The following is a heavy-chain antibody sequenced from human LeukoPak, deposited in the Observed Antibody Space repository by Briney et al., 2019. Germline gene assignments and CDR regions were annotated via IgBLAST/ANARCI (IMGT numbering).Heavy chain of an antibody. Sequence: GGSLRLSCAASGFTFDDYAMHWVRQAQGKGLGGVSGISWNSGSIGYADSVKGRFTISRDNAKNCLYLQMNSLRAEDTALYYCAREPGIAVAGIPWGQGTLVTVSS. D-gene: IGHD6-19*01. CDR1: GFTFDDYA. CDR2: ISWNSGSI. CDR3: AREPGIAVAGIP. V-gene: IGHV3-9*01. J-gene: IGHJ5*02.